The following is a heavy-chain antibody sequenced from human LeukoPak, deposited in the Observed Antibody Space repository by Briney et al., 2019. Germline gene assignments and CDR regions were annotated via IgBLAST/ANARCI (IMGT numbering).Heavy chain of an antibody. CDR2: GDYSGGT. J-gene: IGHJ4*02. CDR3: ARFSPRAMGNYLDF. D-gene: IGHD7-27*01. Sequence: PSETLSLTCTVSGDSFSSVTDHWAWIRQPPGKGLEWIASGDYSGGTYYNPSLESRVAISADMSKNQFSLNLSSVTAADTAVYYCARFSPRAMGNYLDFWGQGTLVTVSS. V-gene: IGHV4-39*07. CDR1: GDSFSSVTDH.